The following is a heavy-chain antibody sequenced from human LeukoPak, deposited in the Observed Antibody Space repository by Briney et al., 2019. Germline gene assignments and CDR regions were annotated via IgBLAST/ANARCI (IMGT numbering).Heavy chain of an antibody. J-gene: IGHJ4*02. D-gene: IGHD3-3*01. CDR1: GGSISSYY. CDR2: IYYSGST. Sequence: PSETLSLTCTVSGGSISSYYWSWIRQPPGKGLEWIGYIYYSGSTNYNPSLKSRVTISVDTSKNQFSLKLSSVTAADTAVYYCARGYYDFWGGYRSVFDYWGQGTLVTVSS. V-gene: IGHV4-59*01. CDR3: ARGYYDFWGGYRSVFDY.